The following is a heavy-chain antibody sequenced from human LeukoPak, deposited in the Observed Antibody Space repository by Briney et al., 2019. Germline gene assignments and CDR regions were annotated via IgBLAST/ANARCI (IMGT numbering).Heavy chain of an antibody. CDR1: GFTFSSYS. CDR2: IYSDGTT. Sequence: GGSLRLSCAASGFTFSSYSMNWVRQAPGKGLEWVSVIYSDGTTYYADSVQGRFTISRDNSKNTVYLQMKSLRAEDTAVYFCARERSYYYYYMDVWGKGTTVTVSS. J-gene: IGHJ6*03. V-gene: IGHV3-53*01. D-gene: IGHD3-10*01. CDR3: ARERSYYYYYMDV.